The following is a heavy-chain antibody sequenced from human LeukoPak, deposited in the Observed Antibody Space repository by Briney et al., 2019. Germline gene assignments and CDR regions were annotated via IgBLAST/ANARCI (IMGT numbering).Heavy chain of an antibody. Sequence: SETLSLTCTLFGGSISSYYWSWIRQPAGKGLEWVGRLHSSGSTNYNPPLKSRATMSVDTSKNQFSLKLRSVTAADTALYFCARGRLADYGDYEGFEYWGQGTLVTVSS. CDR1: GGSISSYY. J-gene: IGHJ4*02. CDR3: ARGRLADYGDYEGFEY. V-gene: IGHV4-4*07. CDR2: LHSSGST. D-gene: IGHD4-17*01.